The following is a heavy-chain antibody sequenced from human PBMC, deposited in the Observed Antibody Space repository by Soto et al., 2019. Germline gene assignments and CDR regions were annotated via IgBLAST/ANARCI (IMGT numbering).Heavy chain of an antibody. V-gene: IGHV1-18*04. CDR1: GYTFTSNS. D-gene: IGHD3-16*02. J-gene: IGHJ5*02. CDR3: ARVWGSYRAPSGGAGFDP. Sequence: QVQLVQSGAELKKPGASVKVSCATSGYTFTSNSITWVRQAPGQGLEWMGWISAYNGETSYAEKFQGRLTMTTDTSTSTVYMALRSLRSDDTAVYYCARVWGSYRAPSGGAGFDPWGQGTLVTVSS. CDR2: ISAYNGET.